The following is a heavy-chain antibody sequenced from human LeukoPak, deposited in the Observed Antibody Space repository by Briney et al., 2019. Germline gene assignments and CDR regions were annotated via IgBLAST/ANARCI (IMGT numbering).Heavy chain of an antibody. V-gene: IGHV1-69*13. CDR2: IIPIFGTA. CDR3: ARFARLKDAFDI. CDR1: GGTFSSYA. D-gene: IGHD2-21*01. Sequence: ASVKVSCKASGGTFSSYAISWVRQAPGQGLEWMGGIIPIFGTANYAQKFQGRVTITADESTSTAYMELSSLRSEDTAVYYCARFARLKDAFDIWGQGTMVTVSS. J-gene: IGHJ3*02.